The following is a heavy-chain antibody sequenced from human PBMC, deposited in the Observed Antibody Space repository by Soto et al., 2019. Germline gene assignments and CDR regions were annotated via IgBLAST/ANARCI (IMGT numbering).Heavy chain of an antibody. CDR1: GVSISSNYY. CDR2: ISHIESV. CDR3: VRSFGWYAIDY. J-gene: IGHJ4*02. D-gene: IGHD6-19*01. V-gene: IGHV4-4*02. Sequence: QVLLQESGPGLVQPSGTLSLSCAVSGVSISSNYYWGWVRQYPGKGLEWLGDISHIESVNYSPSLMSRVTISMDRSENQFSLKLNSVTAADTAVYYCVRSFGWYAIDYWGQGTLVIVSS.